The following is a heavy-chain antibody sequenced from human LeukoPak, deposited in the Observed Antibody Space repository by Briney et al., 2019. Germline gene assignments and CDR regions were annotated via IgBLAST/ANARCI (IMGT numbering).Heavy chain of an antibody. CDR2: ISGSGGST. CDR1: GFTFSSYA. Sequence: GGSLRLSCAASGFTFSSYAMSWVRQAPGKGLEWVSAISGSGGSTYYADPVKGRFTISRDNSKNTLYLQMNSLRAEDTAVYYCAKHMDYGDYSAFDYWGQGTLVTVSS. V-gene: IGHV3-23*01. CDR3: AKHMDYGDYSAFDY. D-gene: IGHD4-17*01. J-gene: IGHJ4*02.